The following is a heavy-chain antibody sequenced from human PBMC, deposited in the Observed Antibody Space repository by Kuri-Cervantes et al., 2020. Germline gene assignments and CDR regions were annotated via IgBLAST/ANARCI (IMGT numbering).Heavy chain of an antibody. V-gene: IGHV3-13*01. CDR2: IGVAGDT. CDR3: ARDPVVPAANNYYYYGMDV. Sequence: GESLKISCVASGFNFNNYDMHWVRQITGKGLEWVSSIGVAGDTYYADSVKGRFTISRDNSKNTLYLQMNSLRAEDTAVYYCARDPVVPAANNYYYYGMDVWGQGTTVTVSS. CDR1: GFNFNNYD. D-gene: IGHD2-2*01. J-gene: IGHJ6*02.